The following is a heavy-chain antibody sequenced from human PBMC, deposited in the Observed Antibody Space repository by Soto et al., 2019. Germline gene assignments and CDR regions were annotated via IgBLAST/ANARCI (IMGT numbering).Heavy chain of an antibody. CDR3: ARLRGVIMSNYYYGMDV. V-gene: IGHV2-70*01. J-gene: IGHJ6*02. CDR1: GFSLSTSGMC. D-gene: IGHD3-10*01. CDR2: IDWDDDK. Sequence: SGPTLVNPPQTLTLTCTFSGFSLSTSGMCVSWIRQPPGKALEWLALIDWDDDKYYSTSLKTRLTISKDTSKNQVVLTMTNMDPVDTATYYCARLRGVIMSNYYYGMDVWGQGTTVTVSS.